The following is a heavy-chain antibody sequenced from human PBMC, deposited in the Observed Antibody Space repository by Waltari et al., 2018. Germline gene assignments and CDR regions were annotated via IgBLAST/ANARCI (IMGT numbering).Heavy chain of an antibody. CDR2: INAGNGNT. Sequence: QVQLVQSGAEVKKPGASVNVSCKASGYNFTSYSLHWVRQAPGQRLEWMGWINAGNGNTKYSQKFQGRVTITRDTSASTAYMELSSLTSEDTAVYYCARKYHLPDYWGQGTLVTVSS. V-gene: IGHV1-3*01. J-gene: IGHJ4*02. CDR3: ARKYHLPDY. CDR1: GYNFTSYS. D-gene: IGHD2-2*01.